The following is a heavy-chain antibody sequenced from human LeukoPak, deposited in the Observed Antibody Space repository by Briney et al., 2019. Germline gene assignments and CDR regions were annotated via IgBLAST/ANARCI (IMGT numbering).Heavy chain of an antibody. CDR1: GGSISSGSYY. CDR3: ARGGAYYYGSGSDFDY. D-gene: IGHD3-10*01. Sequence: SETLSLTCTVSGGSISSGSYYWSWIRQPAGKGLEWIGRIYTSGSTNYNPSLKSRVTISVDTSKNQFSLKLSSVTAADTAVYYCARGGAYYYGSGSDFDYWGQGTLVTVSS. V-gene: IGHV4-61*02. CDR2: IYTSGST. J-gene: IGHJ4*02.